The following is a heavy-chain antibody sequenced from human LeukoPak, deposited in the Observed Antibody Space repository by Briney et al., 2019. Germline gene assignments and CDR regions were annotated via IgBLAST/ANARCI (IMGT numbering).Heavy chain of an antibody. V-gene: IGHV1-8*02. CDR2: MNPNSGNT. CDR1: GYTFSTYD. Sequence: ASVKVSCKTSGYTFSTYDINWVRQASGQGLEWMGWMNPNSGNTGYAQKFQGRVTMTRNTSISTAYMELSSLRSEDTAVYYCASLIAAADYWGQGTLVTVSS. J-gene: IGHJ4*02. CDR3: ASLIAAADY. D-gene: IGHD6-13*01.